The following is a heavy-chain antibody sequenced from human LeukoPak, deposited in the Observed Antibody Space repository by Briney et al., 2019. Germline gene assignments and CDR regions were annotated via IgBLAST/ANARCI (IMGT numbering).Heavy chain of an antibody. Sequence: SVKVSCKASGGTFSSYAISWVRQAPGQGLEWMGGIIPIFGTANYAQKLQGRVTITEDESTSTAYMELSSLRSEDTAVYYCARENCSGGSCQYYYYYYMDVWGKGTTVTVSS. CDR2: IIPIFGTA. J-gene: IGHJ6*03. CDR1: GGTFSSYA. CDR3: ARENCSGGSCQYYYYYYMDV. V-gene: IGHV1-69*01. D-gene: IGHD2-15*01.